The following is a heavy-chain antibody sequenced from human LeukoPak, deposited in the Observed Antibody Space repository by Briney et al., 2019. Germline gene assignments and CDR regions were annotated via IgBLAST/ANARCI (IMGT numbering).Heavy chain of an antibody. Sequence: GASVKVSCKASGYTFTGYYMHWVRQAPGQGLEWMGWINPNSGGTNYAQKFQGRVTMTRDTSISTAYMELSRLRSDDTAVYYCARVRVATMHNWFDPWGQGTLVTVSS. CDR3: ARVRVATMHNWFDP. CDR2: INPNSGGT. J-gene: IGHJ5*02. CDR1: GYTFTGYY. V-gene: IGHV1-2*02. D-gene: IGHD5-12*01.